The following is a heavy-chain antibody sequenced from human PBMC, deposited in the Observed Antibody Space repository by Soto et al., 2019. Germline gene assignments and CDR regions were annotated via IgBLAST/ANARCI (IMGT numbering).Heavy chain of an antibody. V-gene: IGHV1-69*08. J-gene: IGHJ6*04. D-gene: IGHD2-15*01. CDR1: GDTFSTHT. CDR2: IIPALGIT. CDR3: ARDQYCSVSSCFGYPNV. Sequence: QVQLVQSGATVKRPGSSVRVSCQASGDTFSTHTITWVRQAPGQGLEWVGRIIPALGITTYAQRFQGRVTISAVRSTSTAYMVLSSLTSDDTALYYCARDQYCSVSSCFGYPNVWGGGTAVIVSS.